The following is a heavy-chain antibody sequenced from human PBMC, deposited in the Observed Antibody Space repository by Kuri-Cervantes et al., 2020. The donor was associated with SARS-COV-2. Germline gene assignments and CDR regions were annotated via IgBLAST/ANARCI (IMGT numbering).Heavy chain of an antibody. D-gene: IGHD6-19*01. Sequence: GESLKISCKGSGYSFTSYWIGWVRQMPGKGLEWMGIIYPGDSDTRYSPSFQGQVTISADKSISTAYLQWSSLKASDTAMYYCARQGGYSSGWYGGRYYYMDVWGKGTTVTVSS. CDR2: IYPGDSDT. J-gene: IGHJ6*03. V-gene: IGHV5-51*01. CDR3: ARQGGYSSGWYGGRYYYMDV. CDR1: GYSFTSYW.